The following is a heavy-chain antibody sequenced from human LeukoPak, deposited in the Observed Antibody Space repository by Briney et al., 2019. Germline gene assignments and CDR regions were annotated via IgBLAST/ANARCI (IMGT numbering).Heavy chain of an antibody. CDR1: GFTFSNYW. CDR3: ARDPHGYWWFDP. CDR2: INSDGSST. V-gene: IGHV3-74*03. Sequence: GESLRLSCAASGFTFSNYWMHWVRQAPGKGLVWVSRINSDGSSTTYADSVKGRFTISRDNAKNTLYLQMNSLRAEDTAVYYCARDPHGYWWFDPWGQGTLVTVSS. D-gene: IGHD5-18*01. J-gene: IGHJ5*02.